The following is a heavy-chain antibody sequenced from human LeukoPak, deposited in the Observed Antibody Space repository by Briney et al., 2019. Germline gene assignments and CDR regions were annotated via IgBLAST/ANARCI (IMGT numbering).Heavy chain of an antibody. CDR2: IKQDGSEK. CDR1: GFTFSTYA. D-gene: IGHD3-10*01. CDR3: ARSVSLWSSYYFDY. J-gene: IGHJ4*02. V-gene: IGHV3-7*03. Sequence: GGSLRLSCAASGFTFSTYAMTWVRQAPGKGLEWVANIKQDGSEKYYVDSVKGRFTISRDNAKNSLYLQMNSLRAEDTAVYYCARSVSLWSSYYFDYWGQGTLVTVSS.